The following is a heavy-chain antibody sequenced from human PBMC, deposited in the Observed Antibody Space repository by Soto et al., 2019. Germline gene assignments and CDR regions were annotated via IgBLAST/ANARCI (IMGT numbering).Heavy chain of an antibody. Sequence: QMQLVQSGPEVKKPGTSVKVSCKASGFTFTSSAMQWVRQARGQRLEWIGWIVVGSGNTNYAQNFQERVTIAGDMSTSTAYMELSSLRSEDTAVYYCAADYDSSGYYYYGMDVWGQGTTVTVSS. CDR2: IVVGSGNT. D-gene: IGHD3-22*01. CDR3: AADYDSSGYYYYGMDV. V-gene: IGHV1-58*02. J-gene: IGHJ6*02. CDR1: GFTFTSSA.